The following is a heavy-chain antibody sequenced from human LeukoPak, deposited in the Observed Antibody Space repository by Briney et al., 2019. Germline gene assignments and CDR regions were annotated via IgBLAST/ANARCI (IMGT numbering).Heavy chain of an antibody. D-gene: IGHD3-10*01. V-gene: IGHV3-30*02. CDR1: GFIFSSYG. Sequence: PGGSLRLSCAASGFIFSSYGMHWVRQAPGKGLEGVAFIRYDGSNKYYADSVKGRFTISRDNSKNTLYLQMNSLRVEDTAVYYCAKGPDYYGSGSRNWYFDFWGRGTLVTVSS. CDR3: AKGPDYYGSGSRNWYFDF. CDR2: IRYDGSNK. J-gene: IGHJ2*01.